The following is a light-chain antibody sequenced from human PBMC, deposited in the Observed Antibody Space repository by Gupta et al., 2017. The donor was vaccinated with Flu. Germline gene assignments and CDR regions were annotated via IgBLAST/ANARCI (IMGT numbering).Light chain of an antibody. V-gene: IGKV3-20*01. CDR2: DAS. CDR1: QSVSSFH. Sequence: EIVLTRSPGTLSLSPGERATLSCRASQSVSSFHLAWHPQKPGQAPRLLTYDASTRATGSPDRFSGSGYGTDFTLTISRLDTEDFAVYYGQHYEGPWTFGQGTXVEMK. J-gene: IGKJ1*01. CDR3: QHYEGPWT.